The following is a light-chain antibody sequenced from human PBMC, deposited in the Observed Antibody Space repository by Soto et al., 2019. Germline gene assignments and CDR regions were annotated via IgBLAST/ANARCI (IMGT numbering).Light chain of an antibody. CDR3: QQTYRNPRT. V-gene: IGKV1-39*01. Sequence: GDRVTITCRASQSIRTYLNWYQQKPGKAPKFLIYAASTLQSGVPSRFSGSGSGTDFTLTISSLQPEDFATYYCQQTYRNPRTFGQGTKV. CDR2: AAS. J-gene: IGKJ1*01. CDR1: QSIRTY.